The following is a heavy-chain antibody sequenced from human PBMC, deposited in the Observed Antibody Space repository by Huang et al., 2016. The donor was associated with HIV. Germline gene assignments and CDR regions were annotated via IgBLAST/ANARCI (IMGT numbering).Heavy chain of an antibody. J-gene: IGHJ4*02. CDR2: IYSSGNP. CDR3: TRGGRFCSGGSCHLHLFDY. V-gene: IGHV4-30-4*08. D-gene: IGHD2-15*01. CDR1: GGSISNGDYY. Sequence: QVQLQESGPGLVKPSQTLSLTCTASGGSISNGDYYWSWIRQPPGKGLEWIGYIYSSGNPYYNPSRKSRVSISVDTSKNQFSVKLKSVTAADTAVYYCTRGGRFCSGGSCHLHLFDYWGQGTLVTVSS.